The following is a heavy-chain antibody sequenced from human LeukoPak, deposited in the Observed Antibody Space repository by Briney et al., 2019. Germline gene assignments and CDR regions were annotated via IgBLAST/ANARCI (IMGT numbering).Heavy chain of an antibody. Sequence: SETLSLTCTVSGGSISSYYWSWIRQPAGKGLEWIGRIYTSGSTNYNPSLKSRATMSVDTSKNQFSLKLSSVTAADTAVYYCARGGAFIAVAGTPWFDPWGQGTLVTVSS. CDR3: ARGGAFIAVAGTPWFDP. D-gene: IGHD6-19*01. J-gene: IGHJ5*02. V-gene: IGHV4-4*07. CDR1: GGSISSYY. CDR2: IYTSGST.